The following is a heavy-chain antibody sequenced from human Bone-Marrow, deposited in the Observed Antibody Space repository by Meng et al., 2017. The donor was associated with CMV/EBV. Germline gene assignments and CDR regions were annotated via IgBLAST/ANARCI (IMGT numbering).Heavy chain of an antibody. CDR1: GFTFGDYA. D-gene: IGHD6-19*01. J-gene: IGHJ4*02. V-gene: IGHV3-49*04. Sequence: GESLKISCTASGFTFGDYAMSWVRQAPGKGLEWVGFIRSKAYGGTTEYAASVKGRFTISRDDSKSIAYLQMNSLKTEDTAVYYCTRGRYSSGWVYWGQGTLVTVSS. CDR2: IRSKAYGGTT. CDR3: TRGRYSSGWVY.